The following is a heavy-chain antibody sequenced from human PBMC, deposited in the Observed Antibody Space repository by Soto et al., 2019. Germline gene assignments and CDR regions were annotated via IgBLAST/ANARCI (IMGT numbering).Heavy chain of an antibody. V-gene: IGHV1-2*02. CDR2: INPNSGGT. Sequence: ASVKVSCKASGYTFTGYYMHWVRQAPGQGLEWMGWINPNSGGTNYAQKFQGRVTMTRDTSISTAYMELSRLRSDDTAVYYCARGYCSSTSCYTPYYYYYYGMDVWGQGTTVTVSS. J-gene: IGHJ6*02. CDR1: GYTFTGYY. CDR3: ARGYCSSTSCYTPYYYYYYGMDV. D-gene: IGHD2-2*02.